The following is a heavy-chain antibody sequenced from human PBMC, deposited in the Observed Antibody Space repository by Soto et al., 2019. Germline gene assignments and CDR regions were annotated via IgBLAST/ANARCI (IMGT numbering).Heavy chain of an antibody. CDR1: GFSLSTSGVG. CDR3: AHRAYFDSGKQFDY. D-gene: IGHD3-10*01. V-gene: IGHV2-5*02. Sequence: QITLKESGPTLVKPTQTLTLTCTFSGFSLSTSGVGVGWIRQPPGKALKWLAIIYWDDEKRYSPTLKTRLTLTKDTSKHQVVLTMTNVDPVDTATYYCAHRAYFDSGKQFDYWGQGTLVSVSS. J-gene: IGHJ4*02. CDR2: IYWDDEK.